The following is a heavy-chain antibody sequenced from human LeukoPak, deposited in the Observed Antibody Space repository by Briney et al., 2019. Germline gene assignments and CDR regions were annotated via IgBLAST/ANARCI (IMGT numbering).Heavy chain of an antibody. CDR1: GFTFSSYA. V-gene: IGHV3-30-3*01. J-gene: IGHJ2*01. CDR2: ISYDGSNK. CDR3: AKDRTVGASYWYFDL. Sequence: GGSPRLSCAASGFTFSSYAMHWVRQAPGKGLEWVAVISYDGSNKYYADPVKGRFTISRDSSKNTLFLHMNTLRAEDTAIYYCAKDRTVGASYWYFDLWGRGTLVTVSS. D-gene: IGHD1-26*01.